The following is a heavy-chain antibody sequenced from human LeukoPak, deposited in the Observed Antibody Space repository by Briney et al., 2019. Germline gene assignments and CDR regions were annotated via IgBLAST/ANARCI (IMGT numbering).Heavy chain of an antibody. J-gene: IGHJ1*01. CDR2: MYYSGST. V-gene: IGHV4-39*01. CDR1: GGSISSSSYY. D-gene: IGHD3-16*01. Sequence: SQTLSLTCTVSGGSISSSSYYWGWIRQPPGKGLEWIGSMYYSGSTYYNPSLKSRVTISVDTSKNQFSLKLSSVTAADTAIYYCARHRLSGAWYFQNWGQGTLVTVPS. CDR3: ARHRLSGAWYFQN.